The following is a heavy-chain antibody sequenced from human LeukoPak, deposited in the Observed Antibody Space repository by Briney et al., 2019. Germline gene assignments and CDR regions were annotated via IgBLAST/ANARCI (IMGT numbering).Heavy chain of an antibody. V-gene: IGHV3-23*01. CDR2: ISGDGDST. CDR1: GFTFSTYG. J-gene: IGHJ4*02. CDR3: AKGGTSSSGY. Sequence: GGSLRLSCAASGFTFSTYGMPWVRQAPGKGLEWISSISGDGDSTYYADHVKGRFTISRDNSKNTLYLQMNSLRAEDTAVYYCAKGGTSSSGYWGQGTLVTVSS. D-gene: IGHD3-22*01.